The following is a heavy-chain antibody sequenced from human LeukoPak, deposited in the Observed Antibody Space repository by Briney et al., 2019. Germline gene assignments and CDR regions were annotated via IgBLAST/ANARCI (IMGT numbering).Heavy chain of an antibody. V-gene: IGHV3-23*01. CDR2: ISGSGGST. Sequence: GGSLRLSCAASGFTFSSYGMSWVRQAPGKGLEWVSAISGSGGSTYYADSVKGRFTISRDNSKNTLYLQMNSLRAEDTAVYYCANTPNYYGSGSYYNVDYWGQGTLVTVSS. CDR3: ANTPNYYGSGSYYNVDY. CDR1: GFTFSSYG. J-gene: IGHJ4*02. D-gene: IGHD3-10*01.